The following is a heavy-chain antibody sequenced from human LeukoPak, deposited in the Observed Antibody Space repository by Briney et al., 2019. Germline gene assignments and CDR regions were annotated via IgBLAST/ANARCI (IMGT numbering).Heavy chain of an antibody. CDR2: IYSWGST. J-gene: IGHJ4*02. Sequence: GGSLRLSCAASGFTVSSNYMNWVRQAPGKGLEGVSVIYSWGSTYYADSVKGRVTISIHNPKNTLYLQMNRLSPEDTAVYYCARASYYYDDSGYYYDYWGQGTLVTVSS. CDR3: ARASYYYDDSGYYYDY. V-gene: IGHV3-53*04. CDR1: GFTVSSNY. D-gene: IGHD3-22*01.